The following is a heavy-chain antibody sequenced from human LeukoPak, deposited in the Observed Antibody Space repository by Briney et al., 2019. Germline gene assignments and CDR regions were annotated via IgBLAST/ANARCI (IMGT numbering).Heavy chain of an antibody. V-gene: IGHV4-59*01. Sequence: ASETLSLTCAVSGGSISSYYWSWIRQPPGKGLEWIGYIYYSGSTNYNPSLKSRVTISVDTSKNQFSLKLSSVPAADPAVYYCARVNTTADAFDIWSQATMVTVSS. J-gene: IGHJ3*02. CDR1: GGSISSYY. CDR3: ARVNTTADAFDI. D-gene: IGHD1-14*01. CDR2: IYYSGST.